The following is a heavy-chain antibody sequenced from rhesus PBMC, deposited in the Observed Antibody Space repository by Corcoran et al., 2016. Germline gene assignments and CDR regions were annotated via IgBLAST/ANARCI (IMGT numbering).Heavy chain of an antibody. J-gene: IGHJ4*01. CDR1: GGSFSTYW. V-gene: IGHV4-80*01. Sequence: QVQLQESGPGLVKPSETLSLTCAVSGGSFSTYWWDWIRQPPGEGLDWFGEVNGNRGHGKYNPSLKSRVTSSKDASNNQFSLKLTAVTAADTAVDYCVRYGCPIGGGCFFFDSWGQGVLVTVSS. CDR2: VNGNRGHG. D-gene: IGHD2-21*01. CDR3: VRYGCPIGGGCFFFDS.